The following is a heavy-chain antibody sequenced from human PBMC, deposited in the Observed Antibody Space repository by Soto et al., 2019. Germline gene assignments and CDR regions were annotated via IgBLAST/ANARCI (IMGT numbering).Heavy chain of an antibody. CDR2: MFYSGLT. CDR3: APLSVSLSGPYGIHV. V-gene: IGHV4-39*01. CDR1: GYSVTSGDYY. D-gene: IGHD2-15*01. Sequence: KPSETLSLTCSVSGYSVTSGDYYWAWIRQPPGKGLEWIGSMFYSGLTYYNPSLKSRVTLSVDTSKNQFSVRLNSVTAADTAVYYCAPLSVSLSGPYGIHVWGQGTTVTVSS. J-gene: IGHJ6*02.